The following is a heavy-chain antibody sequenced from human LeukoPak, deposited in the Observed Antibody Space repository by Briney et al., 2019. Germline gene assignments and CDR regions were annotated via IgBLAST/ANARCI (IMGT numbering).Heavy chain of an antibody. CDR1: GFTFSSYA. Sequence: GGSLRLSCAASGFTFSSYAMSWVRQAPGKGLEWVSAISGSGGSTYYADSVKGRFTISRDSSKNTLYLQMNSLRAEDTAVYYCANLYSSGWYMFDYWGQGTLVTVSS. CDR2: ISGSGGST. V-gene: IGHV3-23*01. D-gene: IGHD6-19*01. CDR3: ANLYSSGWYMFDY. J-gene: IGHJ4*02.